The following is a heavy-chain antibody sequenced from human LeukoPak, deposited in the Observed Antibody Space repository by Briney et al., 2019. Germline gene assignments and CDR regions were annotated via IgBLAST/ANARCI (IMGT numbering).Heavy chain of an antibody. J-gene: IGHJ3*01. CDR2: IGGKAYGGTT. D-gene: IGHD2/OR15-2a*01. CDR1: GFXFGDYA. CDR3: TRDLTTFEYAFDL. Sequence: GSLRLSCTASGFXFGDYAMGWVRQAPGKGLEWVGSIGGKAYGGTTQYGASVKGRFTISRDDSKNIAYLQINSLKNEDTALYYCTRDLTTFEYAFDLWGQGTMVTVSS. V-gene: IGHV3-49*04.